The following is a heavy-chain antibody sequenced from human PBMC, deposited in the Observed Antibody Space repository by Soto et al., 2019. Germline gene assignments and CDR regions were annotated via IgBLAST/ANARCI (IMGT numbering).Heavy chain of an antibody. D-gene: IGHD1-7*01. CDR2: ISGSGATI. CDR1: GFDFSYYY. CDR3: VKIRKNYRAEYFQD. J-gene: IGHJ1*01. Sequence: GGSRRLSWAVSGFDFSYYYMSWIRQAPGKGLEWLSYISGSGATIYYADSVKGRFTISRDNVDDSLSLHMNNLRGDDTAIYYCVKIRKNYRAEYFQDWGQGTLVTVSS. V-gene: IGHV3-11*01.